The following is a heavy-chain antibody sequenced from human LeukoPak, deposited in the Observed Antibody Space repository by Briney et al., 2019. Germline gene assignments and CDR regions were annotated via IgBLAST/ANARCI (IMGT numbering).Heavy chain of an antibody. CDR2: IYYSGST. D-gene: IGHD2-2*01. J-gene: IGHJ4*02. Sequence: SETLSLTCTVSGGFISSSSYYWGWIRQPPGKGLEWIGSIYYSGSTYYNPSLKSRVTISVDTSKNQFSLKLSSVTAADTAVYYCARHRSDIVVVPAAVDYWGQGTLVTVSS. CDR1: GGFISSSSYY. CDR3: ARHRSDIVVVPAAVDY. V-gene: IGHV4-39*01.